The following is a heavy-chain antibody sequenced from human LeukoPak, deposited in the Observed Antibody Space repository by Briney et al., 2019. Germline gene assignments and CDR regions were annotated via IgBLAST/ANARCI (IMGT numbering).Heavy chain of an antibody. CDR2: ISSTGSHT. J-gene: IGHJ2*01. Sequence: GGSLRLSCAVSGFTFSSYSVNWVRQAPGQGLEWVSSISSTGSHTYYADSVKGRFTISRDNAKNSVYLQMNSLRDEDTAVYSCARVGHRGIDWYFDLWGRGTLVTVSS. CDR3: ARVGHRGIDWYFDL. V-gene: IGHV3-21*01. D-gene: IGHD3-10*01. CDR1: GFTFSSYS.